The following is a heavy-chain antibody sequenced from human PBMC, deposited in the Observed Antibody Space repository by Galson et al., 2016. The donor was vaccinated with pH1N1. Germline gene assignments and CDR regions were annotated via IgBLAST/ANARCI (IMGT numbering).Heavy chain of an antibody. D-gene: IGHD2-15*01. J-gene: IGHJ4*02. CDR3: ASRRIFECSGGSCYLDS. CDR2: ISTYTGNA. V-gene: IGHV1-18*01. CDR1: GYTFTTYG. Sequence: SVKVSCKASGYTFTTYGIDWVRQAPGQGLEWMGWISTYTGNAKYAQEFQGRLALTTDPFTNIAYMDLGSLTSDDTATYFCASRRIFECSGGSCYLDSWGQGTLVTVSS.